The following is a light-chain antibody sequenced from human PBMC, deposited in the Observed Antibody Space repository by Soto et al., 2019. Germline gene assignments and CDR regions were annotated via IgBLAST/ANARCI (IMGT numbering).Light chain of an antibody. J-gene: IGLJ1*01. CDR1: SSDVGGYNY. V-gene: IGLV2-11*01. Sequence: QSVLTQPRSVSGSPGQSVTISCTGTSSDVGGYNYVSWYQQYSGKAPKVMIYDVSKRPSGVPDRFSGSKSGNTAPLTISGLQAEDEADYYCCSYAASNTFVFGTGTKV. CDR2: DVS. CDR3: CSYAASNTFV.